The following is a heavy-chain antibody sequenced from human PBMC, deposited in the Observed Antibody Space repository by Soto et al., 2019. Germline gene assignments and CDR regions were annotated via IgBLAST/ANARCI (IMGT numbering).Heavy chain of an antibody. CDR2: IIPILGIA. Sequence: QVQLVQSGAEVKKPGSSVKVSCKASGGTFSSYTISWVRQAPGQGLEWMGRIIPILGIANYAQKFQGRVTIPADKSTSTAYMELSSLRSEDTAVYYCARDGVRYWYFDLWGRGTLVTVSS. CDR1: GGTFSSYT. V-gene: IGHV1-69*08. J-gene: IGHJ2*01. CDR3: ARDGVRYWYFDL. D-gene: IGHD3-3*01.